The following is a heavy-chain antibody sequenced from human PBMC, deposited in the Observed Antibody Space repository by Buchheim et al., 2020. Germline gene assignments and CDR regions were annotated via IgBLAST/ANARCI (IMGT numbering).Heavy chain of an antibody. CDR2: INEDGSRI. CDR3: ARETSGSYHLFNYYYYMDV. Sequence: EVQVVESGGGLVQPGGSLRLSCAASGFTFRNFWMHWVRQAPGKGLVWVSRINEDGSRIDHADSVKGRFTISRDNAKNSLYLQMNSLRAEDTALYHCARETSGSYHLFNYYYYMDVWGKGTT. J-gene: IGHJ6*03. V-gene: IGHV3-74*01. D-gene: IGHD1-26*01. CDR1: GFTFRNFW.